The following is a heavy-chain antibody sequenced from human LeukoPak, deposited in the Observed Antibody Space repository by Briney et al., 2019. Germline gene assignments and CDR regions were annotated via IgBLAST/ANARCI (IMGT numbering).Heavy chain of an antibody. CDR3: ARVRGYGRDYYYYYMDV. J-gene: IGHJ6*03. Sequence: SETLSLTCTVSGGSISSYYWSWIRQPPGKGLEWIGYIYYSGSTYYNPSLRSRVTISVDKSKNQFSLKLSSVTAADTAVYYCARVRGYGRDYYYYYMDVWGKGTTVTVSS. CDR2: IYYSGST. CDR1: GGSISSYY. V-gene: IGHV4-59*12. D-gene: IGHD5-18*01.